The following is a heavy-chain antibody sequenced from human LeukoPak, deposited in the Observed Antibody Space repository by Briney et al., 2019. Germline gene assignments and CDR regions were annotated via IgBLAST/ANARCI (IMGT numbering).Heavy chain of an antibody. CDR1: GGSISRSSYY. D-gene: IGHD2-2*01. V-gene: IGHV4-39*01. Sequence: SETLSLTCTVSGGSISRSSYYWGWIRQPPGKGLGWIGSSYYSGSSYYNPSLKSRVTISVDTSENQFSLRLSSVTAADTAVYYCARQDERVVVVPAAKQPWFDPWGQGTLVTVSS. CDR2: SYYSGSS. CDR3: ARQDERVVVVPAAKQPWFDP. J-gene: IGHJ5*02.